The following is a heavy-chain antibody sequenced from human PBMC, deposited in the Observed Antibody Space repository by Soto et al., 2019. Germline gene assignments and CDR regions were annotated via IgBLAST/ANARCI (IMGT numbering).Heavy chain of an antibody. CDR3: ASRTYYYGSGRKGSFDY. Sequence: QVQLQQWGAGLLKPSGTLSLTCAVYGGSFRGYYWGWIRQPPGKGLGWFGEINHSGSPNYNPSLKSRVTISVDTSKNQFSLKLSSVTAADTAVYYCASRTYYYGSGRKGSFDYWGQGTLVTVSS. V-gene: IGHV4-34*01. D-gene: IGHD3-10*01. CDR2: INHSGSP. J-gene: IGHJ4*02. CDR1: GGSFRGYY.